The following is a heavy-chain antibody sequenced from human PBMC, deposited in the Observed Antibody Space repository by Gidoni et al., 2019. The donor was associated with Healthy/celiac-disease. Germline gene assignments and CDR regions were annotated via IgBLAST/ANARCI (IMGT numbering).Heavy chain of an antibody. CDR3: ARDGAGDYRGIRGYYYYMDV. J-gene: IGHJ6*03. D-gene: IGHD4-17*01. V-gene: IGHV3-33*01. CDR1: GFTFSSYR. Sequence: QVQLVESGGGVVQPGRSLRLSCAASGFTFSSYRMHWVRQAPGKVLEWVAVIWYDGSNKYYADSVKGRFTISRDNSKNTLYLQMNSLRAEDTAVYYCARDGAGDYRGIRGYYYYMDVWGKGTTVTVSS. CDR2: IWYDGSNK.